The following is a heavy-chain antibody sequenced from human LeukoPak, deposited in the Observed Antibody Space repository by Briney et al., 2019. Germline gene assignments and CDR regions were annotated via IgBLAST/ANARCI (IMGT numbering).Heavy chain of an antibody. J-gene: IGHJ4*02. V-gene: IGHV3-7*04. CDR2: INQGGSEE. CDR3: ARGRYSSGWYGYFDY. D-gene: IGHD6-19*01. Sequence: QPGGSLRLSCAASGFTSSSYWMSWVRQAPGKGLEWVANINQGGSEEYYVDSVKGRFTISRDNAKNSLYLQMNSLRAEDTAVYYCARGRYSSGWYGYFDYWGQRTLVTVSS. CDR1: GFTSSSYW.